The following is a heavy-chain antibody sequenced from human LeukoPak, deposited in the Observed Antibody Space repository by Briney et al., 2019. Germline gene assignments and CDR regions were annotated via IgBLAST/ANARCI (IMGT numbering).Heavy chain of an antibody. V-gene: IGHV3-23*01. CDR2: ISGSAYNT. CDR1: GFTFSSYG. J-gene: IGHJ4*02. D-gene: IGHD1-26*01. CDR3: AKHSGSYFIYYVDS. Sequence: PGGSLRLSCAASGFTFSSYGMSWVRQAPGKGLEGVSTISGSAYNTYYADSVKGRFTVSRDNSTNTLYLQMNSLRPDDTALYYCAKHSGSYFIYYVDSWGQGTLVTVSS.